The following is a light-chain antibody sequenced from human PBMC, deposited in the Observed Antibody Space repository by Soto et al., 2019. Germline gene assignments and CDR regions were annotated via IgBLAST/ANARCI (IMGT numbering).Light chain of an antibody. CDR2: GAS. CDR3: QQYESSPTT. V-gene: IGKV3-20*01. J-gene: IGKJ4*01. CDR1: QSVSATY. Sequence: EIVLTQSPGTLSLSPGERATLSCRASQSVSATYLAWYQQKPGHAPRLPIYGASSRATGMPDRFSGSGSGTNFTLTISRLEPEDFAVYYCQQYESSPTTFGGGTKVEIK.